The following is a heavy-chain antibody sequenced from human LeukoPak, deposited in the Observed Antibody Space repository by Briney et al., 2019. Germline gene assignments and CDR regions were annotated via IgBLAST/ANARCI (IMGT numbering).Heavy chain of an antibody. J-gene: IGHJ4*02. CDR2: ISWNSGSI. V-gene: IGHV3-9*01. CDR3: AKDPAYYYDSSGYSDY. Sequence: GGSLRLSCAASGFTFDDYAMHWVRQAPGKGLEWVSGISWNSGSIGYADSVKGRFTISRDNAKNSLYLQMNSLRAEDTALYYCAKDPAYYYDSSGYSDYWGQGTLVTVSS. CDR1: GFTFDDYA. D-gene: IGHD3-22*01.